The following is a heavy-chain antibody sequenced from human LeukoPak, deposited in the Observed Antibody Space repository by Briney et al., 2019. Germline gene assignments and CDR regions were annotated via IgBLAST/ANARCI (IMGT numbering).Heavy chain of an antibody. V-gene: IGHV3-30*04. CDR2: ISYDGSNK. CDR3: ARDYYGSGSYHFDY. Sequence: GGSLRLSCAAPGFTFSSYAMHWVRQAPGKGLEWVAVISYDGSNKYYADSVKGRFTISRDNSKNTLYLQMNSLRAEDTAVYYCARDYYGSGSYHFDYWGQGTLVTVSS. J-gene: IGHJ4*02. CDR1: GFTFSSYA. D-gene: IGHD3-10*01.